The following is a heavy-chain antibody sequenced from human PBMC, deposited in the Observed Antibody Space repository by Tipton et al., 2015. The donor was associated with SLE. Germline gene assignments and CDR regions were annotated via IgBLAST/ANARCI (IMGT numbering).Heavy chain of an antibody. J-gene: IGHJ4*02. Sequence: TLSLTCSVSGDTIRSYSWSWVRQPAGKGLEWIGRMYTSGSTDYNPSLKSRVTMSVDTSKNHFSLKLISVTAADTAVYYCVVCSPSSCSYFDYWGQGRLVTVSS. V-gene: IGHV4-4*07. CDR2: MYTSGST. D-gene: IGHD2-2*01. CDR3: VVCSPSSCSYFDY. CDR1: GDTIRSYS.